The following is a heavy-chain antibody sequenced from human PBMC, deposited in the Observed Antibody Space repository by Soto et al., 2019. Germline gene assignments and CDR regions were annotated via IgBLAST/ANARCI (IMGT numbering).Heavy chain of an antibody. CDR2: IRSKAYGGTT. J-gene: IGHJ5*02. V-gene: IGHV3-49*03. Sequence: PGGSLRLSCTASGFTFGDYAMSWFRQAPGKGLEWVGFIRSKAYGGTTEYAASVKGRFTISRDDSKSIAYLQMNSLKTVDTSVYYCTISSGGGYESWFDPWGQGTLVTVSS. CDR3: TISSGGGYESWFDP. D-gene: IGHD5-12*01. CDR1: GFTFGDYA.